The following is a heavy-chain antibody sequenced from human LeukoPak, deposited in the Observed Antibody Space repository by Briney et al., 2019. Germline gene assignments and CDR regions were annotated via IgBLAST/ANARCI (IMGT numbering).Heavy chain of an antibody. CDR1: GFTFSSYA. CDR2: ISGSGGST. D-gene: IGHD6-19*01. Sequence: GGSLRLSCAASGFTFSSYAMSWVRQAPGKGLEWVSAISGSGGSTYYADSVKGRFTISRDNSKNTLYLQMNSLRAEDTAVYYCAKGYISGWYPLRSFDYWGQGALVTVSS. V-gene: IGHV3-23*01. CDR3: AKGYISGWYPLRSFDY. J-gene: IGHJ4*02.